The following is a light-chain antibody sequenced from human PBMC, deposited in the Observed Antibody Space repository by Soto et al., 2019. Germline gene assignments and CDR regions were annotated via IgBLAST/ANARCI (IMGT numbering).Light chain of an antibody. Sequence: QSVLTQPPSVSGAPGQRVTISCTGSSSNIGAGYDVHWYQQLPGTAPKLLIYGNSNRPSGVLDRFSGSKSGTSASLAITGLQAEDEADYYCQSYDSSLSGVVFGGGTQLTVL. V-gene: IGLV1-40*01. CDR3: QSYDSSLSGVV. J-gene: IGLJ2*01. CDR2: GNS. CDR1: SSNIGAGYD.